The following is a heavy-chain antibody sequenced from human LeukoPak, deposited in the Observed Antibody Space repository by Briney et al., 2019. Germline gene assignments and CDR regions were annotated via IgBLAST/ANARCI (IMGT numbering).Heavy chain of an antibody. V-gene: IGHV5-51*01. Sequence: GESLKISCKASGYSFTSYWIGWVRQMPGKGLEFMGIIYPGDSHTKYSPSFQGQVTISADKSINTAYLQWSGLKASDTAIYFCTRLGGGGMSTILDGDLRGRGTLVTVSS. CDR1: GYSFTSYW. CDR3: TRLGGGGMSTILDGDL. D-gene: IGHD5-24*01. J-gene: IGHJ2*01. CDR2: IYPGDSHT.